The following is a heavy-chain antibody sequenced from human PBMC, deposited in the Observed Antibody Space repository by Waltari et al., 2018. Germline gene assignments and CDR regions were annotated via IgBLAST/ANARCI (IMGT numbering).Heavy chain of an antibody. V-gene: IGHV4-38-2*02. J-gene: IGHJ4*02. CDR3: ARDDSSGYYAGY. CDR1: GYSISSGYY. D-gene: IGHD3-22*01. CDR2: IYHSGST. Sequence: QVQLQESGPGLVKPSESLSLTCAVSGYSISSGYYWGWIRQPPGKGLEWIGSIYHSGSTYYNPSLKSRVTISVDTSKNQFSLKLSSVTAADTAVYYCARDDSSGYYAGYWGQGTLVTVSS.